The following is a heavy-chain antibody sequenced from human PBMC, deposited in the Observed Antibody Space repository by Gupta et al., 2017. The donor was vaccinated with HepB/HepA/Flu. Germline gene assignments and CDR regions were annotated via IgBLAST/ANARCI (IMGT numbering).Heavy chain of an antibody. CDR1: GFPFSNYE. J-gene: IGHJ4*02. D-gene: IGHD5-18*01. Sequence: EVQLVESGGGLVQTGGSLRLSCAASGFPFSNYERNWVREAPGKGLECVSYMSSSGNKIYYADSVKGRFTISRDNAKNSLYMQMNSLRAEYTAVYYCARGGYSYVYDYWGQGTLVTVSS. CDR3: ARGGYSYVYDY. V-gene: IGHV3-48*03. CDR2: MSSSGNKI.